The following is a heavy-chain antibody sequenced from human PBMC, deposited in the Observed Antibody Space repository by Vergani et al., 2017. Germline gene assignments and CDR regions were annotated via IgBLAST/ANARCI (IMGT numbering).Heavy chain of an antibody. CDR3: ARVRAAGYFSPYGMDV. D-gene: IGHD6-19*01. CDR1: GGSISSYY. CDR2: IYYSGST. J-gene: IGHJ6*02. Sequence: QVQLQESGPGLVKPSETLSLTCTVSGGSISSYYWSWIRQPPGKGLEWIGYIYYSGSTNYNPSLKSRVTISVDTSKNQFSLQLSSVTAADTAVYYCARVRAAGYFSPYGMDVWGQGTTVTVSS. V-gene: IGHV4-59*01.